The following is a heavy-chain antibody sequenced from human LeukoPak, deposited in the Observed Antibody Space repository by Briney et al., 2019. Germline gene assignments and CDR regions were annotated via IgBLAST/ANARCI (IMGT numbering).Heavy chain of an antibody. CDR2: ISYDGSKK. Sequence: PGGSLRLSCAASEFTFSIYAIHWVRQAPGKGLEWVAVISYDGSKKYYADSMKGRFTISRDNSKNTPYLQINSLRAEDTAVYYCARDPILYDRIGVVPSAQPLGYLDLWGRGTLVTVSS. CDR1: EFTFSIYA. V-gene: IGHV3-30*04. CDR3: ARDPILYDRIGVVPSAQPLGYLDL. D-gene: IGHD2-2*01. J-gene: IGHJ2*01.